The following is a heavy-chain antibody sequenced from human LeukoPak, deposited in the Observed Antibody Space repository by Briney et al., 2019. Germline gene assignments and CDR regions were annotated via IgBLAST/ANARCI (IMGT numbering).Heavy chain of an antibody. D-gene: IGHD3-9*01. CDR3: ARSPLTGNYGDWFDP. CDR1: GGSFSAYY. J-gene: IGHJ5*02. V-gene: IGHV4-34*01. CDR2: INHSGRT. Sequence: PSETVSLTCGVSGGSFSAYYWSWIRQPPGKGLELIGEINHSGRTNYNPSLKSRVTISVDTSKNQFSLNLSSVTAADTAVYYCARSPLTGNYGDWFDPWGQGTLVIVSS.